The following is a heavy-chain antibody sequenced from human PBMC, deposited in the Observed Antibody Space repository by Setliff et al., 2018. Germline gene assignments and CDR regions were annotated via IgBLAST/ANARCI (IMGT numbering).Heavy chain of an antibody. V-gene: IGHV1-8*01. D-gene: IGHD2-2*02. J-gene: IGHJ4*02. CDR1: GYTFTNYD. CDR2: MNPSSTNT. Sequence: GASVKVSCKASGYTFTNYDIIWVRQATGQGLEWMGWMNPSSTNTGYAQKFQGRVTMTRDTSISTAYMELSSLRSDDTAVYYCARGIRYVLYGDHWGQGSLVTV. CDR3: ARGIRYVLYGDH.